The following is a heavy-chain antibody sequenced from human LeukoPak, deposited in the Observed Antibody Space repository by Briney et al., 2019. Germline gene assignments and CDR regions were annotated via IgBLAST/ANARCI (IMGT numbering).Heavy chain of an antibody. CDR2: INSYNGHT. CDR3: AKNSSGYYSDY. D-gene: IGHD3-22*01. V-gene: IGHV1-18*01. CDR1: GYTFTNYG. Sequence: ASVRVSFKGSGYTFTNYGISWGRQAPGQGVEWMGWINSYNGHTNYPQNLQRRVTITTDTSTSTAYMELRSLRSDDTAVYYCAKNSSGYYSDYWGQGTLVTVSS. J-gene: IGHJ4*02.